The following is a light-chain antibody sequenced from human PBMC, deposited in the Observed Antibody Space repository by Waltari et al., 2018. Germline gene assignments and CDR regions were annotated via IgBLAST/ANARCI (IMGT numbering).Light chain of an antibody. CDR2: AAF. CDR3: LQHNSYPLT. CDR1: QVISNY. Sequence: DIQMTQSPSAMSASVGDRVTITCRASQVISNYLAWFQQKPVKDPKRLIYAAFTLQSGVPSRFSGSRSGTEFTLTISSLQPEDFANYYCLQHNSYPLTFGQGTKVEIK. V-gene: IGKV1-17*03. J-gene: IGKJ1*01.